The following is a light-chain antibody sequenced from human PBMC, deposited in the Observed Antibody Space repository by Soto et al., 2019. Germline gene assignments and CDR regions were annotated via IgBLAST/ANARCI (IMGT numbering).Light chain of an antibody. CDR2: GAS. V-gene: IGKV3-15*01. CDR1: QSISTN. J-gene: IGKJ1*01. Sequence: EVVMTQTPATLSVSPGERATLSCRASQSISTNLAWYQQKPGQAPRLLIYGASTRATGIPARFSGSASGTEFSLTISSLRSEDFAVCYCKHYNNWPPWTFGHGTKVEIK. CDR3: KHYNNWPPWT.